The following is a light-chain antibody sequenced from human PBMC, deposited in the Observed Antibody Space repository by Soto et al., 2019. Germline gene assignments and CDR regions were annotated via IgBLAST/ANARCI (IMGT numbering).Light chain of an antibody. CDR2: DAS. J-gene: IGKJ4*01. CDR1: QSISSY. V-gene: IGKV1-39*01. CDR3: QQSYSTPLT. Sequence: DIQMTQSPSSLSASLGDRVTITCRASQSISSYLNWYQQKPGKAPKVLIYDASSLQSGVPSRFSGSGSGTDFTLTISSLQPEDFATYYCQQSYSTPLTFGGGTKVEIK.